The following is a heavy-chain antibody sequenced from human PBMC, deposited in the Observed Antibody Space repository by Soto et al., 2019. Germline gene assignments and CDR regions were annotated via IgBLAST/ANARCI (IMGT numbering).Heavy chain of an antibody. D-gene: IGHD1-26*01. CDR2: ISSNGDYT. Sequence: DVQMVESGGGLVQPGGSLRLSCAASGFTFSSYPMHWVRQAPGKGLEFVSAISSNGDYTYYANSVKGRFTISRDNSKNTRYLQIGSLRVEDMAVYYCARESRRSSNAFDSWGQGTMVTVSS. V-gene: IGHV3-64*01. CDR1: GFTFSSYP. CDR3: ARESRRSSNAFDS. J-gene: IGHJ3*02.